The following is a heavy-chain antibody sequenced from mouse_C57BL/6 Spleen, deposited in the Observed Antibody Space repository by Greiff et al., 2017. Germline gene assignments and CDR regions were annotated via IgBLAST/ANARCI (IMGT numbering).Heavy chain of an antibody. V-gene: IGHV5-17*01. D-gene: IGHD2-10*01. J-gene: IGHJ3*01. Sequence: EVMLVESGGGLVKPGGSLKLSCAASGFTFSDYGMHWVRQAPEKGLEWVAYISSGSSTIYYADTVKGRFTISRDNAKNTLFLQMTSLRSEDTAMYYCARQESLLPFAYWGQGTLVTVSA. CDR3: ARQESLLPFAY. CDR1: GFTFSDYG. CDR2: ISSGSSTI.